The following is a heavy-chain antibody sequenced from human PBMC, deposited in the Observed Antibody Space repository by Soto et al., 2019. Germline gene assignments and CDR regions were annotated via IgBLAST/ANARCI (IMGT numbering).Heavy chain of an antibody. V-gene: IGHV1-3*01. CDR1: GYTFTTYA. J-gene: IGHJ5*02. Sequence: GASVKVSCKASGYTFTTYAIHWVLQAPGQRLEWMGWINAGNGDTRYSQRFQGRVTFTRDTSASTVYMELSSLRSEDTAVYYCARDQYNWNDGPHGWFDPWGQGTLVTVSS. CDR2: INAGNGDT. CDR3: ARDQYNWNDGPHGWFDP. D-gene: IGHD1-1*01.